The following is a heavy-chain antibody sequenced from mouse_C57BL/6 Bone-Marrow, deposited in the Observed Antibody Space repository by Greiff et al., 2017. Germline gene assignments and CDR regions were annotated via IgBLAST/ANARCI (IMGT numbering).Heavy chain of an antibody. CDR3: TRFGYPFAY. J-gene: IGHJ3*01. Sequence: QVHVKQSGAELVRPGASVTLSCKASGYTFTDYEMHWVKQTPVHGLEWIGAIDPETGGTAYNQKFKGKAILTADKSSSTAYMELRSLTSEDSAVYYCTRFGYPFAYWGQGTLVTVSA. CDR1: GYTFTDYE. CDR2: IDPETGGT. V-gene: IGHV1-15*01. D-gene: IGHD2-2*01.